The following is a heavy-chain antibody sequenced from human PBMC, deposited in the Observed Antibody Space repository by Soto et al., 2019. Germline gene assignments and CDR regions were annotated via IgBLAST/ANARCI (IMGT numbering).Heavy chain of an antibody. CDR3: ARDRIYDTSGYIDYAMDV. CDR2: IWSDGSTR. D-gene: IGHD3-22*01. V-gene: IGHV3-33*01. Sequence: GGSLRLSCAASGFTFNKYGMHWVRQAPGKGLEWVAVIWSDGSTRHYADSVKGRFTISRDDSKSTLYLQMNSLRAEDTALYYCARDRIYDTSGYIDYAMDVWGQGTTVTVSS. J-gene: IGHJ6*02. CDR1: GFTFNKYG.